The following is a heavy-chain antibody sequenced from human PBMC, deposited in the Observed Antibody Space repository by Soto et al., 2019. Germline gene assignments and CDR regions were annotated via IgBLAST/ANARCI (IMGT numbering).Heavy chain of an antibody. J-gene: IGHJ6*02. Sequence: PVGSLRLSCAGSGFTFSSYSMNWVRQAPGKGLEWVSSISSSSSYIYYADSVKGRFTISRDNAKNSLYLQMNSLRAEDTAVYYCARDKGNDFWSGYHYGMDVWGQGTTVTVSS. CDR1: GFTFSSYS. V-gene: IGHV3-21*01. D-gene: IGHD3-3*01. CDR3: ARDKGNDFWSGYHYGMDV. CDR2: ISSSSSYI.